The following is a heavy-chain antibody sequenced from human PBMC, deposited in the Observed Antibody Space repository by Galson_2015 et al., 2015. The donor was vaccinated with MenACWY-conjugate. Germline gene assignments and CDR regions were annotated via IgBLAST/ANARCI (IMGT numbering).Heavy chain of an antibody. V-gene: IGHV5-51*01. D-gene: IGHD6-6*01. CDR1: GYTFTSNW. CDR3: ARQGCGSSSLDY. Sequence: QSGAEVKKPGESLKISCKGSGYTFTSNWIGWVRQMPGKGLEWMGIIYPGDSDTRYTPSFQGHVTISADKSINTAYLQWGSLEASDTAMYCCARQGCGSSSLDYWGQGTLVTVSS. J-gene: IGHJ4*02. CDR2: IYPGDSDT.